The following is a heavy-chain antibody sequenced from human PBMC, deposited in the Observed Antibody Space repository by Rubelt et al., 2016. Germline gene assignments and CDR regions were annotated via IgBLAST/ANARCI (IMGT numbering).Heavy chain of an antibody. CDR1: GFTVSSNY. V-gene: IGHV3-64*01. CDR3: MVVIIGGSAELACDI. Sequence: EVQLVESGGGLVQPGGSLRLSCAASGFTVSSNYMSWVRQAPGKGLEYVSAISSNGGSTYYANSVKGSLTTPRNNDKNTLYLQMGSLSGEDMAVYYCMVVIIGGSAELACDIWGQGTMVTVSS. J-gene: IGHJ3*02. CDR2: ISSNGGST. D-gene: IGHD3-22*01.